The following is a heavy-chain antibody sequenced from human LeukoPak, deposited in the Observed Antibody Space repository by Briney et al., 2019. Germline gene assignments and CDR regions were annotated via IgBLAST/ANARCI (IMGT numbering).Heavy chain of an antibody. CDR2: INPNSGGT. D-gene: IGHD3-10*01. CDR3: ARDLYGSGSSGFDP. CDR1: GYTFTGYY. J-gene: IGHJ5*02. Sequence: ASVKVSCKASGYTFTGYYMHWVRQAPGQGLEWMGWINPNSGGTNYAQKFQGRVTMTRDTSISTAYMELSSLTSEDTAVYYCARDLYGSGSSGFDPWGQGILVTVSS. V-gene: IGHV1-2*02.